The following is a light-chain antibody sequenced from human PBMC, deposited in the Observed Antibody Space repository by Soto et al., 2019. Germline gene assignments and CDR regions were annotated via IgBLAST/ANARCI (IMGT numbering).Light chain of an antibody. J-gene: IGKJ2*01. Sequence: EIVMTQSPATLSVSPGERATLSCRASQSVSSNLAWYQQKPGQAPRLLIYGASTSATGIPARFSGSGSGTEFTLTISSLQSEDFAFYYCQQYNNWPYTFGQGTNLEIK. CDR3: QQYNNWPYT. V-gene: IGKV3-15*01. CDR1: QSVSSN. CDR2: GAS.